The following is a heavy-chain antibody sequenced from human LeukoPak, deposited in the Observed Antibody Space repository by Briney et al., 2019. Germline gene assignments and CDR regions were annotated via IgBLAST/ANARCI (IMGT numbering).Heavy chain of an antibody. J-gene: IGHJ5*02. CDR2: IWYDGSNK. Sequence: GGPLRLSCAASGFTLSSSAMHWVRQAPGKGLEWGSVIWYDGSNKYYADSVKGRFTISRDISKNTLYLQMNSLRAEDTAMYYCVRDVRGSTNRFDPWGQGTLVTVSS. CDR1: GFTLSSSA. V-gene: IGHV3-33*01. CDR3: VRDVRGSTNRFDP. D-gene: IGHD3-10*02.